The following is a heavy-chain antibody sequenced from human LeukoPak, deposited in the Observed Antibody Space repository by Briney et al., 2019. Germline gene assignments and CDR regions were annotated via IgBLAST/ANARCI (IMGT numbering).Heavy chain of an antibody. V-gene: IGHV3-23*01. CDR1: GFTIMNSA. CDR2: INGTAINT. J-gene: IGHJ4*02. CDR3: AKVAGASKASVY. Sequence: GGSLRLSCAASGFTIMNSAMNWVRQPPGKGLEWVSAINGTAINTDYADSVKGRFTISRDNSKNTLYLQMYSLRAEDTAVYYCAKVAGASKASVYWGRGALVTVSS.